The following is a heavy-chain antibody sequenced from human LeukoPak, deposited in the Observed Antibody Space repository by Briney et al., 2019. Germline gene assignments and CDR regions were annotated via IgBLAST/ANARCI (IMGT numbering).Heavy chain of an antibody. CDR3: ARGSAAGGGSYY. V-gene: IGHV4-34*01. J-gene: IGHJ4*02. CDR1: GGSFSGYY. D-gene: IGHD2-15*01. Sequence: SETLSLTCAVYGGSFSGYYWSWIRQPPGKGLEWIGEINHSGSTNYNPSLKSRVTISVDTSKNQFSLKLSSVTAADTAVYYCARGSAAGGGSYYWGQGTLVTVSS. CDR2: INHSGST.